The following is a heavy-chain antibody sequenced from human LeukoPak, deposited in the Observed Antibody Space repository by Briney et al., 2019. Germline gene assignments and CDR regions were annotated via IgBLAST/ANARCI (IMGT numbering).Heavy chain of an antibody. V-gene: IGHV3-21*01. CDR1: GFSFSSYS. D-gene: IGHD1-26*01. J-gene: IGHJ4*02. Sequence: GGSLRLSCAASGFSFSSYSMNWVRQAPGKGLEWVSSISSSSKYIYYADSVKGRFTISRDNAKTTLYLQMKSLRADDTAVYYCARDGWELRYYFDLWGQGSLVTVSS. CDR3: ARDGWELRYYFDL. CDR2: ISSSSKYI.